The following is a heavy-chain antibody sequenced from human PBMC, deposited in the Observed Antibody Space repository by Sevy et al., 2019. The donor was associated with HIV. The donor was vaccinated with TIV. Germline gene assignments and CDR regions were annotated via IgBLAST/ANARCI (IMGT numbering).Heavy chain of an antibody. CDR1: GGSISSSSYY. CDR3: ARLGRGYSYGGPKIDY. CDR2: IYYSGST. Sequence: SETLSLTCTVSGGSISSSSYYWGWIRQPPGKGLEWIGSIYYSGSTYYNPSLKSRVTISVDTSKNQFSLKLSSVTAADTAVYYCARLGRGYSYGGPKIDYWGQGTLVTVSS. D-gene: IGHD5-18*01. J-gene: IGHJ4*02. V-gene: IGHV4-39*01.